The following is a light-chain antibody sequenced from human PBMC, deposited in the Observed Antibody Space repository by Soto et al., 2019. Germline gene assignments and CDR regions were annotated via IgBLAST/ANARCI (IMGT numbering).Light chain of an antibody. CDR2: GAS. Sequence: DIQMTQSPSTLSASVGDRVTITCRASQSISTYLAWYQPKAGKAPKLLIYGASNLESGVPSRFSGSGSGTEFTLTISSLQPDDFASYYCQQYYSYFPYTFGQGTKVDIK. CDR3: QQYYSYFPYT. V-gene: IGKV1-5*01. CDR1: QSISTY. J-gene: IGKJ2*01.